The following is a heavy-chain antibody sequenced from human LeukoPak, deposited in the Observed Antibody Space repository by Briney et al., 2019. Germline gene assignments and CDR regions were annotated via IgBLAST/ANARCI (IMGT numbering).Heavy chain of an antibody. J-gene: IGHJ4*02. V-gene: IGHV4-39*01. CDR3: ARHPLASRHRVDC. Sequence: PSETLSLICTVSDGSVSSSSYYWGWIRQPPGKGLNWIGSMSYSGSTYYNPSLKSRVTMSVDTSKNQFSLKLSSVTAADTAVYYCARHPLASRHRVDCWGQGALVIVSS. CDR2: MSYSGST. D-gene: IGHD6-6*01. CDR1: DGSVSSSSYY.